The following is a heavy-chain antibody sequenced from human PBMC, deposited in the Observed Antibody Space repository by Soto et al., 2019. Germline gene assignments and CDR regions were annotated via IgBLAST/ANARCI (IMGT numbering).Heavy chain of an antibody. CDR3: AKDQLRYFDWLLSPPASSADPPPYGMDV. CDR1: GFTFSSYA. V-gene: IGHV3-23*01. CDR2: ISGSGGST. Sequence: EVQLLESGGGLVQPGGSLRLSCAASGFTFSSYAMSWVRQAPGKGLEWVSAISGSGGSTYYADSVKGRFTISRDNSKNTLYLQMNSLRAEDTAVYYCAKDQLRYFDWLLSPPASSADPPPYGMDVWGQGTTVTVSS. D-gene: IGHD3-9*01. J-gene: IGHJ6*02.